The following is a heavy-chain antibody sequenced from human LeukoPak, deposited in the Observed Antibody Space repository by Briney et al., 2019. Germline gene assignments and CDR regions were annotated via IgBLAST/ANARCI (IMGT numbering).Heavy chain of an antibody. CDR2: ISAYNGNT. D-gene: IGHD6-13*01. CDR3: ARTLYIAAAPGGFDY. V-gene: IGHV1-18*01. Sequence: ASVKVSCKASGYTFTNYAISWVRQAPGQGLEWMGWISAYNGNTNYAQKLQGRVTMTTDTSTSTAYMDLRSPRSDDTAVYYCARTLYIAAAPGGFDYWGQGTLVTVSS. J-gene: IGHJ4*02. CDR1: GYTFTNYA.